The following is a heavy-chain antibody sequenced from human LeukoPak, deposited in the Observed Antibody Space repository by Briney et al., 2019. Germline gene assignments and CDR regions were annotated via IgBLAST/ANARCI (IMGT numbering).Heavy chain of an antibody. Sequence: PSETLSLTCTVSGGSISSSSYYWGWIRQPPGKGLEWIGSIYYSGSTYYNPSLKSRVTISVDTSKNQFSLELSSVTAADTAVYYCASANPYSSSWYTSHYYYYYGMDVWGQGTTVTVSS. CDR1: GGSISSSSYY. CDR3: ASANPYSSSWYTSHYYYYYGMDV. CDR2: IYYSGST. V-gene: IGHV4-39*01. D-gene: IGHD6-13*01. J-gene: IGHJ6*02.